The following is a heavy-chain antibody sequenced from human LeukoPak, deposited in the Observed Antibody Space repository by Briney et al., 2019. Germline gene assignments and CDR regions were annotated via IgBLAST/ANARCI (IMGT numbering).Heavy chain of an antibody. CDR2: MNPNSGNT. J-gene: IGHJ3*02. Sequence: GASVKVSCKASGYTFTSYDINWVRQGTGQGLEWVGWMNPNSGNTGYAQKFQGRVTMTRNTSISTAYMELSSLRSEDTAVYYCARGHGIAAAGTDAFDIWGQGTMVTVSS. CDR1: GYTFTSYD. CDR3: ARGHGIAAAGTDAFDI. D-gene: IGHD6-13*01. V-gene: IGHV1-8*01.